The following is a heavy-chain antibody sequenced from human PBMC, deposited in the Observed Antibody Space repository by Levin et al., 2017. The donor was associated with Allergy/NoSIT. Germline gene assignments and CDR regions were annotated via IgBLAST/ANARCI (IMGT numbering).Heavy chain of an antibody. CDR2: IKSKTDGGTT. D-gene: IGHD1-26*01. Sequence: PGESLKISCAASGFTFSYAWMSWVRQAPGKGLEWVGRIKSKTDGGTTDYAAPVKGRFTISRDDSQNTLYLQMNRLKTEDTAVYYCTTDQRPGGSYQGWFDPWGQGTLVTVSS. CDR1: GFTFSYAW. J-gene: IGHJ5*02. CDR3: TTDQRPGGSYQGWFDP. V-gene: IGHV3-15*01.